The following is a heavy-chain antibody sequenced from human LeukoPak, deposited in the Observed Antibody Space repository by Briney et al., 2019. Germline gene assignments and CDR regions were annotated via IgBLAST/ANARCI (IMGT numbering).Heavy chain of an antibody. Sequence: GGSLRLSCAASGFTFSSYGMSWVRQAPGKGLEWVSAISGSGGSTYYADSVKGRFTISRDNSKNTLYLQMNSLRAEDTAVYYCARRSGIAVAGAFDYWGQGTLVTVSS. J-gene: IGHJ4*02. CDR1: GFTFSSYG. D-gene: IGHD6-19*01. V-gene: IGHV3-23*01. CDR3: ARRSGIAVAGAFDY. CDR2: ISGSGGST.